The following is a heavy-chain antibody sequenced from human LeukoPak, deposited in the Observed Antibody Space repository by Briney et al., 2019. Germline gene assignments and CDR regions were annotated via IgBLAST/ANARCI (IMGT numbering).Heavy chain of an antibody. CDR3: ARARSAAGPPYFDY. CDR1: GGSISSYY. D-gene: IGHD6-13*01. Sequence: SETLSLTCTVSGGSISSYYWSWIRQPPGKGLEWIGYIYYSGSTNYNPSLKSRVTISVDTSKNQFSLKLSSVTAADTAVYYCARARSAAGPPYFDYWGQGTLVTVSS. J-gene: IGHJ4*02. V-gene: IGHV4-59*01. CDR2: IYYSGST.